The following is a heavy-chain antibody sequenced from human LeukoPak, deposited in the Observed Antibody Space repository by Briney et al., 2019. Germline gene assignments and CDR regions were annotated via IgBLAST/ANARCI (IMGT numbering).Heavy chain of an antibody. J-gene: IGHJ4*02. CDR1: GGTFSSYA. CDR3: ARAPYSSSSNFDY. CDR2: IIPIFGTA. D-gene: IGHD6-6*01. Sequence: EASVKVSCKASGGTFSSYAISWVRQAPGQGLEWMGGIIPIFGTANYAQKFQGRVTITADESTSTAYMELSSPRSEDTAVYYCARAPYSSSSNFDYWGQGTLVTVSS. V-gene: IGHV1-69*01.